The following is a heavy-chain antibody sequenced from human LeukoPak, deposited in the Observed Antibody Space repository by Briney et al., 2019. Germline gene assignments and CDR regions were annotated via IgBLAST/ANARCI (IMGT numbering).Heavy chain of an antibody. J-gene: IGHJ4*02. CDR2: ISAYNGDT. D-gene: IGHD3-22*01. V-gene: IGHV1-18*01. Sequence: GASVKVSCKASGYTFTNYGITWVRQAPGQGLEWMGWISAYNGDTKYAQKLQGRVTMTTDTSTSTAYMELRSLTSDDTAVYYCARDLSNTSGFKVVVDYWGQGTLVTVSS. CDR1: GYTFTNYG. CDR3: ARDLSNTSGFKVVVDY.